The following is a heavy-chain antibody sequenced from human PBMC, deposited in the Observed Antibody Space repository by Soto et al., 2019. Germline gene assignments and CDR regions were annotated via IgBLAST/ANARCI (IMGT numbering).Heavy chain of an antibody. D-gene: IGHD4-17*01. CDR3: ARDRGDYEGLVPYSLDH. J-gene: IGHJ4*02. V-gene: IGHV3-21*01. CDR1: GFTFSSYS. Sequence: EVQLVESGGGLVKPGGSLRLSCAASGFTFSSYSMHWVRQAPGKGLEWVSSISSRSRSIYYADSEKGRFTISRDNTKNSLYLQMNNLRAEDTAVYYSARDRGDYEGLVPYSLDHWGQGTLVTVS. CDR2: ISSRSRSI.